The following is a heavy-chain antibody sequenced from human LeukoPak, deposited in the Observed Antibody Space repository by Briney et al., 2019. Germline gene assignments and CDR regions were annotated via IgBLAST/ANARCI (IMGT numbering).Heavy chain of an antibody. J-gene: IGHJ4*02. D-gene: IGHD2-15*01. V-gene: IGHV3-21*01. Sequence: KTGQSLTPSWAPSAPSPTTNSTNWDRQPPGKGLEWDSSISRSSSYIYYADSVKGRFTISRDNAKNSLYLQMNSLRAEDTAVYYCARARCSGGSCYSNRYFDYWGQGTLVTVSS. CDR2: ISRSSSYI. CDR3: ARARCSGGSCYSNRYFDY. CDR1: APSPTTNS.